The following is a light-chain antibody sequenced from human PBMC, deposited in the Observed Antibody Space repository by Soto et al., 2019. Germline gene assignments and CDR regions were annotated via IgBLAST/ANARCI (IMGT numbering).Light chain of an antibody. CDR2: LAS. CDR1: QHITND. CDR3: LHHNGYPPV. Sequence: DIQMTQSPSSLSASVGDTVTITCRASQHITNDCAWYQQKAGRAPKCLILLASRLQTGVPSRFSGSGSGTEFTLTISSLQPEDFATYYCLHHNGYPPVFVQGTNVQIK. J-gene: IGKJ2*01. V-gene: IGKV1-17*01.